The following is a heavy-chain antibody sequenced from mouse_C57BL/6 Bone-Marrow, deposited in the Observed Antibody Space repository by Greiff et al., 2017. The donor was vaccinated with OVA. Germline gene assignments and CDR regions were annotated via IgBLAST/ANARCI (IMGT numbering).Heavy chain of an antibody. CDR2: IDPSDSYT. CDR1: GYTFTSYW. CDR3: ARSGGSSPAWFAY. J-gene: IGHJ3*01. V-gene: IGHV1-69*01. Sequence: QVQLQQPGAELVMPGASVKLSCKASGYTFTSYWMHWVKQRPGQGLEWIGEIDPSDSYTNYNQKFKGKSTLTVAKSSSTAYMQLSSLTSENSAVYDCARSGGSSPAWFAYWGQGTLVTVSA. D-gene: IGHD1-1*01.